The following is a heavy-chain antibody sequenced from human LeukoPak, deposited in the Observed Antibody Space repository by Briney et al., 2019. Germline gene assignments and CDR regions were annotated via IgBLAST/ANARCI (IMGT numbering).Heavy chain of an antibody. V-gene: IGHV3-7*01. CDR2: IKEDGSEK. Sequence: PGGSLRLSCTASRFTFSNYWMSWVRQAPGKGLEWVANIKEDGSEKYYVDSVKGRFTISRDSAKNSLYLQMNSLRAEDTAVYYCAGDYGVAGLFDPWGQGTLVTVSS. CDR3: AGDYGVAGLFDP. J-gene: IGHJ5*02. D-gene: IGHD6-19*01. CDR1: RFTFSNYW.